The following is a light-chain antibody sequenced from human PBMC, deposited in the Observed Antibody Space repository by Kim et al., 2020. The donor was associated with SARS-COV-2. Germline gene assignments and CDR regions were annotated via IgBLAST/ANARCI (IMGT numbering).Light chain of an antibody. J-gene: IGLJ1*01. CDR2: DVS. CDR3: CSYTSSSTYV. V-gene: IGLV2-14*03. Sequence: QSALTQPASVYGSPGQSITISCTGTSSDVGGYVYVSWYQQHPGKAPKLMIYDVSKRPSGVSNRFSGSKSGNTASLTISGLQAEDEADYYCCSYTSSSTYVFGTGTQLTVL. CDR1: SSDVGGYVY.